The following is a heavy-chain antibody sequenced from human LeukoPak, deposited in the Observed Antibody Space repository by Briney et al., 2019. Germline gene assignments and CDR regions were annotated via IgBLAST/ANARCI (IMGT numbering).Heavy chain of an antibody. CDR3: ATHHSSGWPAFDY. D-gene: IGHD6-19*01. CDR2: IYTSGST. V-gene: IGHV4-4*07. Sequence: PSETLSLTCTVSGGSISSYYWSWIRQPAGRGLEWIGRIYTSGSTNYNPSLESRVTMSVDTSKNQFSLKLSSVTAADTAVYYCATHHSSGWPAFDYWGQGTLVTVSS. CDR1: GGSISSYY. J-gene: IGHJ4*02.